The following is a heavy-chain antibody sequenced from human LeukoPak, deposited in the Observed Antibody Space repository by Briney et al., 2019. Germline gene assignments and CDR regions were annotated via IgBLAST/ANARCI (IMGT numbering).Heavy chain of an antibody. J-gene: IGHJ3*02. CDR2: ISGSGGST. V-gene: IGHV3-23*01. CDR1: GFTFSSYD. CDR3: AKDRQNAFDI. Sequence: GGSLRLSCAASGFTFSSYDMSWVRQAPGKGLEWVSGISGSGGSTYYADSVKGRFTISRDNSKNTLYLQMNSLRAEDTAVYYCAKDRQNAFDIWGQGTMVTVSS.